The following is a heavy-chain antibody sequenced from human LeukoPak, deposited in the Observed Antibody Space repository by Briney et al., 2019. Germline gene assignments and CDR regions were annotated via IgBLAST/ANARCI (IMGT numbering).Heavy chain of an antibody. J-gene: IGHJ6*03. D-gene: IGHD3-22*01. CDR2: IYYSGST. CDR1: GGSISSYY. CDR3: ARDRRDYYDSSGYYYYYYMDV. Sequence: SETLSLTCTVSGGSISSYYWSWIRQPPGKGLEWIGYIYYSGSTNYNPSLKSRVTISVDTFKNQFSLKLSSVTAADTAVYYCARDRRDYYDSSGYYYYYYMDVWGKGTTVTISS. V-gene: IGHV4-59*12.